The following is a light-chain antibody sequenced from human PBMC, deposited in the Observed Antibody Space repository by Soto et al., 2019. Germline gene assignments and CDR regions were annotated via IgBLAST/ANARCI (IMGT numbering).Light chain of an antibody. J-gene: IGKJ2*01. Sequence: EIVMTQSPATLSVSPGERATLSCRASQSVSSNLAWYQQKPGQAPSLLIYGASTRATGIPARFSGSGSGTEFTLTLSSLQSEDFAVYYCQQHNNWPLYTFGQGTKLEIK. CDR2: GAS. CDR1: QSVSSN. CDR3: QQHNNWPLYT. V-gene: IGKV3-15*01.